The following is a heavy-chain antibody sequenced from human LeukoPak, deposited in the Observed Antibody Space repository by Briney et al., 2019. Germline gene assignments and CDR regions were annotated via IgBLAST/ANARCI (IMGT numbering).Heavy chain of an antibody. CDR3: ARDPGITGMSY. CDR1: GFTFSSYE. J-gene: IGHJ4*02. D-gene: IGHD1-20*01. V-gene: IGHV3-48*03. Sequence: EGSLRLSCAASGFTFSSYEMNWVRQAPGKGLEWVSYISGRGTTIYYADSVKGRFTISRDNAKNSLYLQMNSLRAEDTAVYYCARDPGITGMSYWGQGTLVTVSS. CDR2: ISGRGTTI.